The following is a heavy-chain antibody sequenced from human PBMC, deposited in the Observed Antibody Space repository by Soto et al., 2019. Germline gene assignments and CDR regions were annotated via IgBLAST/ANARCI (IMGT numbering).Heavy chain of an antibody. V-gene: IGHV4-4*02. CDR2: ISSSGST. Sequence: PSQTLPLTCAVSSGSISSSYWWSWVRQSPGKGLEWIGEISSSGSTNYNPSLKSRVTISVDRSKSQFSLKLSSVTAADTAVYYCARTRGLLTYYYYMDVWGKGTTVTVSS. CDR3: ARTRGLLTYYYYMDV. J-gene: IGHJ6*03. CDR1: SGSISSSYW. D-gene: IGHD4-17*01.